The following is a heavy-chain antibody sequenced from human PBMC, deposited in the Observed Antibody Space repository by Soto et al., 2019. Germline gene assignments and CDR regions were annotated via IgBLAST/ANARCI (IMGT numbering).Heavy chain of an antibody. CDR3: ARLYYDYA. Sequence: PGGSLRLSCAASGWTFGTYSMNWVRQAPGKGLEWIAYINSDSDNIMYADSVRGRFTISRDNAKNSLFLQMNSLTDEETAVYYCARLYYDYAWGQGTTVTVYS. V-gene: IGHV3-48*02. CDR1: GWTFGTYS. CDR2: INSDSDNI. J-gene: IGHJ6*02. D-gene: IGHD3-3*01.